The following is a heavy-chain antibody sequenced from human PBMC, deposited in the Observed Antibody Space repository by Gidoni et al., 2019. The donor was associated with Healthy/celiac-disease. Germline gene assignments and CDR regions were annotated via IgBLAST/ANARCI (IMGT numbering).Heavy chain of an antibody. D-gene: IGHD6-13*01. CDR1: GYTFTSYY. Sequence: QVQLVQSGAEVKKPGASVKVSCKASGYTFTSYYMHWVRQAPGQGLEWMGIINPSGGSTSYAQKFQGRVTMTRDTSTSTVYMELSSLRSEDTAVYYCAGFSHPNIAAADVWGQGTTVTVSS. CDR3: AGFSHPNIAAADV. V-gene: IGHV1-46*01. CDR2: INPSGGST. J-gene: IGHJ6*02.